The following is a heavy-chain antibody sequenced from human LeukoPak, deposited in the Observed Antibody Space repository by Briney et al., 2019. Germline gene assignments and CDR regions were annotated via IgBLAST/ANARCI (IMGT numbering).Heavy chain of an antibody. J-gene: IGHJ4*02. V-gene: IGHV3-7*01. CDR1: GFTLSSYW. Sequence: AGGSLRLSCAASGFTLSSYWMSWVRQAPGKGLEWVANIRQDGSEKYYVDSVKGRFTISRDNAKNSLYLQMNSLRADDTAVYYCARVPKRGSFWDYWGQGTLVTVSS. CDR3: ARVPKRGSFWDY. D-gene: IGHD1-26*01. CDR2: IRQDGSEK.